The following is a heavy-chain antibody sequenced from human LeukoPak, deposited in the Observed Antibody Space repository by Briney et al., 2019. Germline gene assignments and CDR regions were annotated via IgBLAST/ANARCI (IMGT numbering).Heavy chain of an antibody. J-gene: IGHJ4*02. Sequence: PSETLSLTCTVSGGSISSGSYYWSWIRPPAGKGLEGIARIYTSGSTNYNPSFKSRVTISVDTSKNQFSLKLSSVTAADTAVYYCARDGYNYRRFDYWGQGTLVTVSS. D-gene: IGHD5-24*01. CDR1: GGSISSGSYY. CDR3: ARDGYNYRRFDY. V-gene: IGHV4-61*02. CDR2: IYTSGST.